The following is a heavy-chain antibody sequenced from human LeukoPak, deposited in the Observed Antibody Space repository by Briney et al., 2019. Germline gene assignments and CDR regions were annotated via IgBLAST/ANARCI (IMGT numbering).Heavy chain of an antibody. V-gene: IGHV4-61*01. CDR2: IYYSGST. CDR3: ARFRITIFGVVLSRGMDV. CDR1: GGSVSSGSYY. J-gene: IGHJ6*02. D-gene: IGHD3-3*01. Sequence: SETLSLTCTVSGGSVSSGSYYWSWIRQPPGKGLEWIGYIYYSGSTYYNPSLKSRVTISVDTSKNQFSLKLSSVTAADTAVYYCARFRITIFGVVLSRGMDVWGQGTTVTVSS.